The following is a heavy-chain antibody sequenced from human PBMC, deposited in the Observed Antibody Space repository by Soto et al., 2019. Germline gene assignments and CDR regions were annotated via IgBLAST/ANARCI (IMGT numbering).Heavy chain of an antibody. CDR1: GGSFSGYY. CDR2: INHSGST. J-gene: IGHJ6*03. Sequence: SETLSLTCAVYGGSFSGYYWSWIRQPPGKGLEWIGEINHSGSTNYNPSLKSRVTISVDTSKNQFSLKLSSVTAADTAVYYCARGQDGTDYYGSGSSLYYYYMDVWGKGTTVTVSS. D-gene: IGHD3-10*01. V-gene: IGHV4-34*01. CDR3: ARGQDGTDYYGSGSSLYYYYMDV.